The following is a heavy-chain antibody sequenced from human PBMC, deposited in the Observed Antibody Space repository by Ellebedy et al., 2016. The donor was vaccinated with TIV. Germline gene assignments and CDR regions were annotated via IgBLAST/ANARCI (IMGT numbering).Heavy chain of an antibody. J-gene: IGHJ4*02. D-gene: IGHD6-19*01. V-gene: IGHV1-2*04. Sequence: ASVKVSXXASGYTFTGYYMHWVRQAPGQGLEWMGWINPNSGGTNYAQKFQGWVTMTRDTSISIAYMELSRLRSDDTAVYYCARPLTPGIAVAGLDYWGQGTLVTVSS. CDR1: GYTFTGYY. CDR2: INPNSGGT. CDR3: ARPLTPGIAVAGLDY.